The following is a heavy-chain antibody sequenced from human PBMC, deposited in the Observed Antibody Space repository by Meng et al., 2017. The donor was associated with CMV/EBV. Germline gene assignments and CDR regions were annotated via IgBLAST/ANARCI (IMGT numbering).Heavy chain of an antibody. CDR1: GFTFSSYW. Sequence: GSLRLSCAASGFTFSSYWMSWVRQAPGKGLEWVANIKQDGSEKYYVDSVKGRFTISRDNAKNSLYLQMNSLRAEDTAVYYCARASSILTGYYYYWGQGTLVTVSS. CDR2: IKQDGSEK. J-gene: IGHJ4*02. CDR3: ARASSILTGYYYY. D-gene: IGHD3-9*01. V-gene: IGHV3-7*01.